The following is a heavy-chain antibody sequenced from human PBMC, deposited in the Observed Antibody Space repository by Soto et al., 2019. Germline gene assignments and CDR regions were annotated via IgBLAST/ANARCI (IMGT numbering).Heavy chain of an antibody. CDR1: GFTFSSYG. D-gene: IGHD2-2*01. Sequence: QVQLVESGGGVVQPGRSLRLSCAASGFTFSSYGMHWVRQAPGKGLEWVAVISYDGSNKYYADSVKGRFTISRDNSKNTLYLQMNSLRAEDTAVYYCAKDPRVPAPLSYYYCYGMDVWGQGTTVTVSS. CDR3: AKDPRVPAPLSYYYCYGMDV. CDR2: ISYDGSNK. J-gene: IGHJ6*02. V-gene: IGHV3-30*18.